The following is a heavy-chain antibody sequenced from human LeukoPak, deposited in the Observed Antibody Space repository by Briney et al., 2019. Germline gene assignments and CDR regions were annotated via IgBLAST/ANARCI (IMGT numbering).Heavy chain of an antibody. J-gene: IGHJ3*02. CDR1: GGSISSSSYY. CDR3: ARRRDTTSYYGAFDI. Sequence: SETLSLTCTVSGGSISSSSYYWGGIRQPPGKGLEWIASISYSGSTYYHPSVKSRVTISVDTSKNQFSLKLSSVTAADTAVYYCARRRDTTSYYGAFDIWGQGTMVIVSS. V-gene: IGHV4-39*01. D-gene: IGHD3-22*01. CDR2: ISYSGST.